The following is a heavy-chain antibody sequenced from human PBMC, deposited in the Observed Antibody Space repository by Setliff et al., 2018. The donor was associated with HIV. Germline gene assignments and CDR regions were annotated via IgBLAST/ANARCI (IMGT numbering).Heavy chain of an antibody. CDR1: GNSIGSGYY. J-gene: IGHJ4*02. D-gene: IGHD2-8*01. CDR2: IYYNGNI. V-gene: IGHV4-38-2*01. Sequence: SETLSLTWAVSGNSIGSGYYWGWIRQPPGKGLEWIASIYYNGNIYYNPSLKSRVTITMDTSKNQFSLKLSSVTAADTAVYSCVRHLSEMAMVDHWGQGTLVTVSS. CDR3: VRHLSEMAMVDH.